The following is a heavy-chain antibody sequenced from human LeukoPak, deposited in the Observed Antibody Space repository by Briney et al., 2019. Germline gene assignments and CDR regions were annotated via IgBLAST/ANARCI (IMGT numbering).Heavy chain of an antibody. CDR3: AKVLTAAGLDL. D-gene: IGHD6-25*01. CDR2: IHDDGRT. V-gene: IGHV4/OR15-8*01. J-gene: IGHJ5*02. CDR1: GGSMSDSIT. Sequence: SETLSLTCSVSGGSMSDSITWGWVRPPPGKGLEWLANIHDDGRTAPNPFLRSRLTISQDRSKNQFSLKVSSVTAADTAFYYCAKVLTAAGLDLWGQGILVTVSS.